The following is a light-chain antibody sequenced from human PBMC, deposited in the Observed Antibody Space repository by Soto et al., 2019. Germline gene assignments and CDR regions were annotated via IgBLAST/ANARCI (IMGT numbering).Light chain of an antibody. J-gene: IGLJ1*01. CDR3: SSYAGSNNYV. Sequence: QSALTQPPSASGSPGQSVTISCTVTSSDVGGYKYVSWYQQHPGKAPKLLIYEVSKRPSGVPDRFSGSKSGNTASLTVSGLQAEDEADYYCSSYAGSNNYVFGTGTKVTVL. CDR1: SSDVGGYKY. V-gene: IGLV2-8*01. CDR2: EVS.